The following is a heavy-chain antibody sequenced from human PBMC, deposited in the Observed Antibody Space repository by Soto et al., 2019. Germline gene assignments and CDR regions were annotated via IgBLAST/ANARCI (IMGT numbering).Heavy chain of an antibody. CDR1: GYTFTSYA. V-gene: IGHV1-3*01. CDR3: ARVGDEERRDIVVVPAANWYAFDI. CDR2: INAGNGNT. Sequence: ASVKVSCKASGYTFTSYAMHWVRQAPGQRLEWMGWINAGNGNTKFSQKFQGRVTITRDTSASTAYMELSSLRSEDTAVYYCARVGDEERRDIVVVPAANWYAFDIWGQGTMVTVSS. J-gene: IGHJ3*02. D-gene: IGHD2-2*01.